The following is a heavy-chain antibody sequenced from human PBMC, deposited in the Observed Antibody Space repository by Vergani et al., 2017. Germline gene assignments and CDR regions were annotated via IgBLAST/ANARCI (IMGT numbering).Heavy chain of an antibody. Sequence: QLQESGPGLVKPPGTLSLTCAVSGGSVSSSSWWRWVRQPPGKGLEWIGEIYHSGTTNFNPSLKSRVTISVDTSKNQFSLKLSSVTAADTAVYYCARHAVYYYFDYWGQGTLVTVSS. V-gene: IGHV4-4*03. D-gene: IGHD5/OR15-5a*01. CDR3: ARHAVYYYFDY. CDR2: IYHSGTT. CDR1: GGSVSSSSW. J-gene: IGHJ4*02.